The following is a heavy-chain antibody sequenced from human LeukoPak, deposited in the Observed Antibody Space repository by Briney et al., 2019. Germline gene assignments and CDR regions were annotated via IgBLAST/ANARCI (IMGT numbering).Heavy chain of an antibody. CDR3: ATASSGSYYFGMDV. CDR1: GYSLTELS. D-gene: IGHD1-26*01. CDR2: FDPEDGET. V-gene: IGHV1-24*01. J-gene: IGHJ6*02. Sequence: GASVKVSCKVSGYSLTELSMHWVRQAPGKGLEWMGGFDPEDGETIYAQKFQGRVTMTEDTSTDTAYMELSSLRSEDTAVYYCATASSGSYYFGMDVWGQGTTVTVSS.